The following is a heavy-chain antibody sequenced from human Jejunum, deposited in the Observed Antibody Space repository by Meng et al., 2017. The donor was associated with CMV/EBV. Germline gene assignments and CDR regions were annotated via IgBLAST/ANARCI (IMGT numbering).Heavy chain of an antibody. CDR2: LNPGGGAT. J-gene: IGHJ1*01. CDR3: VSLVTLRQGVVH. Sequence: ASGYTFTGYNIHWVRQAPGHGLEWMGWLNPGGGATDYAQRFQGRVTLTRDKTITTAYMDLTKLRSDDTAVYYCVSLVTLRQGVVHWGQGTLVTVSS. D-gene: IGHD2-21*02. CDR1: GYTFTGYN. V-gene: IGHV1-2*02.